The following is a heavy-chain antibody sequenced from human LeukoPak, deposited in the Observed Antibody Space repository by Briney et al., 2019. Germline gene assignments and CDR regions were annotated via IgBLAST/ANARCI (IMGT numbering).Heavy chain of an antibody. CDR2: IISKTDGGKT. J-gene: IGHJ4*02. CDR1: GFTSSNAW. CDR3: TTDSARIAVAGKLRGGGY. V-gene: IGHV3-15*01. D-gene: IGHD6-19*01. Sequence: GGSLRLSCAASGFTSSNAWMSWVRQAPGKVREWVGRIISKTDGGKTDCAETVKRRFTHSRDDSKNTLYLQMNRLKTEDTAVCYCTTDSARIAVAGKLRGGGYWGQGTLVPVSS.